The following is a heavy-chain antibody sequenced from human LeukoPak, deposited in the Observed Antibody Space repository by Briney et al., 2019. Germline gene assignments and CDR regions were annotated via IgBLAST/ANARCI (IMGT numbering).Heavy chain of an antibody. Sequence: SETLSLTCAVYGGSFSGYYWSWIRQPPEKGLEWIGEINHSGSTNYNPSLKSRVTISVDTSKNQFSLKLSSVTAADTAVYYCARGRRFSDYWGQGTLVTVSS. CDR2: INHSGST. CDR3: ARGRRFSDY. V-gene: IGHV4-34*01. J-gene: IGHJ4*02. D-gene: IGHD3-3*01. CDR1: GGSFSGYY.